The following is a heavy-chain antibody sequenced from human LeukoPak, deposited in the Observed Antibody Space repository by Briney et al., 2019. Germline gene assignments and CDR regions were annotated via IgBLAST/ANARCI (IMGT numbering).Heavy chain of an antibody. D-gene: IGHD1-14*01. CDR3: AGNNPAGNTNGHYYYYMDV. CDR2: IWSSGGIWSSGGA. V-gene: IGHV4-4*07. CDR1: GGSILSNY. Sequence: SETLSLTCTVSGGSILSNYWTWIRQPAGKGLEWIGRIWSSGGIWSSGGANHNPSLESRITMSVDTSKNQIYLKLNSVTAADTAVYDCAGNNPAGNTNGHYYYYMDVWGKGTTVTVSS. J-gene: IGHJ6*03.